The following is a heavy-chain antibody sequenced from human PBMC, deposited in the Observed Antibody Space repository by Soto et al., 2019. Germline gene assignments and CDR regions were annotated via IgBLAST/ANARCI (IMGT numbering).Heavy chain of an antibody. CDR3: ARETSNYYDSSGYVF. D-gene: IGHD3-22*01. CDR2: IDPRDSYT. V-gene: IGHV5-10-1*01. J-gene: IGHJ1*01. Sequence: GESLKISCKGSGYSFTSYWISWVRQMPGKGLEWMGRIDPRDSYTNYSPSFQGHVTISADKSISTAYLQWSSLKASATAIYHCARETSNYYDSSGYVFWGQGTLVTVSS. CDR1: GYSFTSYW.